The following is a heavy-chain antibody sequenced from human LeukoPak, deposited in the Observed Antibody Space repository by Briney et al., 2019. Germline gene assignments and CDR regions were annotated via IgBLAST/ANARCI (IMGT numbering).Heavy chain of an antibody. J-gene: IGHJ4*02. CDR1: GVSISRFF. CDR3: VHPSGWPGFDY. Sequence: SGTLSLFCTTSGVSISRFFWAWVRQPPGKGLEWIGTISSGVPTYFNPSPKSRVTISADTSKNAFSLNLTSVTAADTAVYYCVHPSGWPGFDYWGQGILVSVSS. D-gene: IGHD6-19*01. CDR2: ISSGVPT. V-gene: IGHV4-4*09.